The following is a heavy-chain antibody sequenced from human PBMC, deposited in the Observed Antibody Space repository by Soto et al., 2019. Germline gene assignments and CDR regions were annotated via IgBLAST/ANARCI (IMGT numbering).Heavy chain of an antibody. CDR3: ARLRALDGDAYYYYGMDV. V-gene: IGHV4-34*01. D-gene: IGHD3-10*01. CDR2: INHSGST. CDR1: GGSFSGYY. Sequence: SETLSLTCAVYGGSFSGYYWSWIRQPPWKGLEWIGEINHSGSTNYNPSLKSRVTISVDTSKNQFSLKLSSVTAADTAVYYCARLRALDGDAYYYYGMDVWGQGTTVTVSS. J-gene: IGHJ6*02.